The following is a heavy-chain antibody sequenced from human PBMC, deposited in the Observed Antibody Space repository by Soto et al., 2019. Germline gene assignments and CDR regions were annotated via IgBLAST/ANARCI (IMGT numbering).Heavy chain of an antibody. Sequence: SETLSLTCTVSGGSISSYYWSWIRQPPGKGLEWIGYIYYSGSTNYNPSLKSRVTISVDTSKNQFSLKLSSVTAADTAVYYCASSGSGWYGSFDYWGQGTLVTVSS. D-gene: IGHD6-19*01. V-gene: IGHV4-59*01. CDR1: GGSISSYY. J-gene: IGHJ4*02. CDR2: IYYSGST. CDR3: ASSGSGWYGSFDY.